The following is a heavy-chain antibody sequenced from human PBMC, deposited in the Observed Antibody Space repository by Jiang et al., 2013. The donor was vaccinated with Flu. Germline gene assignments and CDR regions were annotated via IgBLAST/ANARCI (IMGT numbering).Heavy chain of an antibody. V-gene: IGHV4-39*01. J-gene: IGHJ3*02. CDR1: GGSISSSSYY. CDR3: ARLVVVAATSAFDI. D-gene: IGHD2-15*01. CDR2: IYYSGST. Sequence: LLKPSETLSLTCTVSGGSISSSSYYWGWIRQPPGKGLEWIGSIYYSGSTYYNPSLKSRVTISVDTSKNQFSLKLSSVTAADTAVYYCARLVVVAATSAFDIWGQGTMVTVSS.